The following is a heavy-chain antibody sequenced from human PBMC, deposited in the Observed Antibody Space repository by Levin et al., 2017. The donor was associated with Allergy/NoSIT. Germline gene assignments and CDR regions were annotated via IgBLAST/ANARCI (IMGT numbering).Heavy chain of an antibody. J-gene: IGHJ6*02. Sequence: GESLKISCAASGFTFSSYEMNWVRQAPGKGLEWVSYISSSGSTIYYADSVKGRFTISRDNAKNSLYLQMNSLRAEDTAVYYCARGLAYYDFWSGYYNDSPRYGMDVWGQGTTVTVSS. D-gene: IGHD3-3*01. V-gene: IGHV3-48*03. CDR1: GFTFSSYE. CDR3: ARGLAYYDFWSGYYNDSPRYGMDV. CDR2: ISSSGSTI.